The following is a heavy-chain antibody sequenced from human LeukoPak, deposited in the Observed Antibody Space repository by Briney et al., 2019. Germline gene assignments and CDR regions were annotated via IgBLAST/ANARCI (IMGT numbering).Heavy chain of an antibody. CDR1: GFTVSTNY. CDR2: IYSGGNT. CDR3: ARDSGTTVGYFDY. D-gene: IGHD4-23*01. V-gene: IGHV3-66*01. J-gene: IGHJ4*02. Sequence: GGSLRLSCAVSGFTVSTNYMSWVRQAPGRGLEWVSVIYSGGNTYYADSVKGRFTISRDNSKNTLYLQMNSLRAEDTAVYYCARDSGTTVGYFDYWGQGTLVTVSS.